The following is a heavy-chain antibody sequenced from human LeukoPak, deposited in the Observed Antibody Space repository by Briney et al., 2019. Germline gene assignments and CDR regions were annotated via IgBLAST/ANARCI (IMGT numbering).Heavy chain of an antibody. Sequence: PGGSLRLSCAASGFTFSSYGMHWVRQAPGKGLEWVAVIWYDGSNKYYADSVKGRFTISRDNSKNTLYLQMNGLRAEDTAVYYCAKCHSGNYYYGMDVWGQGTTVTVSS. V-gene: IGHV3-33*06. CDR3: AKCHSGNYYYGMDV. D-gene: IGHD1-26*01. J-gene: IGHJ6*02. CDR1: GFTFSSYG. CDR2: IWYDGSNK.